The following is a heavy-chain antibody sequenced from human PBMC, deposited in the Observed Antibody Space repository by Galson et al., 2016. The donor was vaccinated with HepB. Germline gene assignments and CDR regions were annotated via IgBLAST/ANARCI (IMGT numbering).Heavy chain of an antibody. Sequence: SLRLACAASGFLRNYWMSWVRQAPGKGLEWVATIKQDGSETHYVDSVTGRFTMSRDNAKNSVYLQMNSLRAEDTAVYYCLGFGYWGQGPLVTVSS. CDR3: LGFGY. J-gene: IGHJ4*02. D-gene: IGHD3-10*01. CDR1: GFLRNYW. CDR2: IKQDGSET. V-gene: IGHV3-7*01.